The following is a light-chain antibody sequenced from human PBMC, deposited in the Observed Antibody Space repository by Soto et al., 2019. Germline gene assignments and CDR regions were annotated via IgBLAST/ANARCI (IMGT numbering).Light chain of an antibody. CDR1: QSVSSNY. V-gene: IGKV3-20*01. J-gene: IGKJ1*01. CDR2: GAS. CDR3: QQYAASPRT. Sequence: EIVLTQSPGTLSLSPRERATLSCRASQSVSSNYVAWYQHKVGQAPRLLIYGASNRAPGIPDRFSGSGSGTDFPLTISRLEPEVFALYYCQQYAASPRTFGQGTQVEV.